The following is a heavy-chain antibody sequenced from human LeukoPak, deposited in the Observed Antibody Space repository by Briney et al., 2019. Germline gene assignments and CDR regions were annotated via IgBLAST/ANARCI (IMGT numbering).Heavy chain of an antibody. D-gene: IGHD4-17*01. Sequence: SETLSLTCAVYGGSFSGYYWSWIRQPPGKGLEWIGEINHSGSTNYNPSLKSRVTISVDTSKNQFSLKLSSVTAADTAVYYCARGLDYGELTDYFDYWGQGTLVTVSS. V-gene: IGHV4-34*01. CDR2: INHSGST. CDR1: GGSFSGYY. CDR3: ARGLDYGELTDYFDY. J-gene: IGHJ4*02.